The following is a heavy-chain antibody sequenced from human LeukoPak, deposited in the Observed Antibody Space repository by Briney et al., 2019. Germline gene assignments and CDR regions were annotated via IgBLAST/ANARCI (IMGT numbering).Heavy chain of an antibody. CDR1: GFSVSAHY. J-gene: IGHJ4*02. CDR3: ARGPGSRGIFDY. Sequence: GASLRLSCAVSGFSVSAHYMSWVRQAPGKGLKCVSFLYTGGDTSYADSVRGRFSISRDNSKNTVYLQMNGLRAEDTAVYYCARGPGSRGIFDYWGQGTLVTVSS. D-gene: IGHD3-10*01. CDR2: LYTGGDT. V-gene: IGHV3-53*01.